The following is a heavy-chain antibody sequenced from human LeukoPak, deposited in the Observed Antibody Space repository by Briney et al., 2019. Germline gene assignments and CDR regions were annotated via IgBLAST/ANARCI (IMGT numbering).Heavy chain of an antibody. CDR2: IYYSGST. V-gene: IGHV4-39*07. CDR1: GGSISSSSYY. Sequence: SETLSLTCTVSGGSISSSSYYWGWIRQPPRKGLEWIGSIYYSGSTSYNPSLKSRVTISVDTSKNQFSLKLSSVTAADTAVYYCARVYDSSGYLYYFDYWGQGTLVTVSS. D-gene: IGHD3-22*01. CDR3: ARVYDSSGYLYYFDY. J-gene: IGHJ4*02.